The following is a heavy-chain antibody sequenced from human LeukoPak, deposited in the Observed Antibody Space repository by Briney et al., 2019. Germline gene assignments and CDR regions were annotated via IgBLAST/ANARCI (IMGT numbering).Heavy chain of an antibody. V-gene: IGHV1-3*01. J-gene: IGHJ2*01. CDR3: ARDYYDSSGSHWYFDL. CDR2: INAGNGNT. Sequence: ASVKVSCKASGYTFTSYAMHWVRQAPGQRLEWMGWINAGNGNTKYSQNFQGRVTITRDTSASTAYMELSSLRSEDTAVYYCARDYYDSSGSHWYFDLWGRGTLVTVSS. D-gene: IGHD3-22*01. CDR1: GYTFTSYA.